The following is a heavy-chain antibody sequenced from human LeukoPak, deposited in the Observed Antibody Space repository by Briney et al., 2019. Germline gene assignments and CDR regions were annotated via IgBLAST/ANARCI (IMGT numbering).Heavy chain of an antibody. V-gene: IGHV1-69*01. CDR1: GGTFSSYA. CDR2: IIPIFGTA. CDR3: ARDTPYDFWSGYYLDPYYYGMDV. Sequence: SVKVSCKASGGTFSSYAISWVRQAPGQGLEWMGGIIPIFGTANYAQKFQGRVTITADESTSTAYMELSSLRSEDTAVYYCARDTPYDFWSGYYLDPYYYGMDVWGQGTTVTVSS. J-gene: IGHJ6*02. D-gene: IGHD3-3*01.